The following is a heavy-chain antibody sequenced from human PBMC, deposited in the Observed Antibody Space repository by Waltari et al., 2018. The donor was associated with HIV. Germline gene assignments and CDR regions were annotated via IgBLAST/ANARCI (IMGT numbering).Heavy chain of an antibody. J-gene: IGHJ6*02. V-gene: IGHV4-38-2*01. CDR1: GYSISSGYY. D-gene: IGHD2-21*01. CDR2: IYHSGST. Sequence: QVQLQESGPGLVKPSETLSLTCAVSGYSISSGYYWGWIRQPPGKGLEWIGSIYHSGSTYYNPSLKSRVTISVDTSKNQFSLKLSSVTAADTAVYYCARVALSYGMDVWGQGTTVTVSS. CDR3: ARVALSYGMDV.